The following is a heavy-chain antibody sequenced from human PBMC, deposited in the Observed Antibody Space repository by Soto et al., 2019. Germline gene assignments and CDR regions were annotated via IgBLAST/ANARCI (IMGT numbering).Heavy chain of an antibody. Sequence: QVQLVESGGGVVQPGRSLRLSCAASGFTFSSYGMQWVRQAPGKGLEWVAVISYDGSNKYYADSVKGRFTISRDNSKNTLYLQINSLRAEDTGVYYCDRSTYSVIYLAYFDYWGQGTLITVSS. V-gene: IGHV3-30*03. CDR1: GFTFSSYG. J-gene: IGHJ4*02. CDR3: DRSTYSVIYLAYFDY. CDR2: ISYDGSNK. D-gene: IGHD1-26*01.